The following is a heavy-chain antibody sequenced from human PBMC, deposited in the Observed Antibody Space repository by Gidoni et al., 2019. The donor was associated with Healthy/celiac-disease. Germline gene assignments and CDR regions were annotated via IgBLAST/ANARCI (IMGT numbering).Heavy chain of an antibody. CDR1: GFSLSNASMG. D-gene: IGHD6-13*01. CDR3: ARVIAAAGIGGEDWFDP. V-gene: IGHV2-26*01. CDR2: IFSNDEK. Sequence: QVTLKESGPVLVKPTETLTLTCTVSGFSLSNASMGVSWIRQPPGKALEWLAHIFSNDEKSYSTSLKSRLTISKDTSKSQVVLTMTNMDPVDTDTYYCARVIAAAGIGGEDWFDPWGQGTLVTVSS. J-gene: IGHJ5*02.